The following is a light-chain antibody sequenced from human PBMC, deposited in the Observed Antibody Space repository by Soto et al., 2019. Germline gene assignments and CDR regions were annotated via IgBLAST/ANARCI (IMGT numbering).Light chain of an antibody. CDR2: GAS. CDR3: QQYNNWPPLT. V-gene: IGKV3-15*01. J-gene: IGKJ4*01. CDR1: QSVTAN. Sequence: EIVMTQSAATLSVSPGESATRSCRASQSVTANLAWYQQKCGQAPRLLIYGASTRATGVPARFSGSGFGTEFTLTISSLQSEDFAVYYCQQYNNWPPLTFGGGTKVDIK.